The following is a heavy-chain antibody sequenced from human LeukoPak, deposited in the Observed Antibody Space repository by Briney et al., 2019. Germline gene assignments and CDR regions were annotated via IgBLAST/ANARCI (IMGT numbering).Heavy chain of an antibody. V-gene: IGHV4-39*01. Sequence: SETLSLTCPVSGGSISSSSYYWGWVRQPPGKGLEWIGSIYYSGSTYYNPSLKSRVTISVDTSKNQFSLKLSSVTAADTAVYYCAIRVATINYYYYYMDVWGKGTTVTVSS. CDR3: AIRVATINYYYYYMDV. D-gene: IGHD5-12*01. CDR1: GGSISSSSYY. J-gene: IGHJ6*03. CDR2: IYYSGST.